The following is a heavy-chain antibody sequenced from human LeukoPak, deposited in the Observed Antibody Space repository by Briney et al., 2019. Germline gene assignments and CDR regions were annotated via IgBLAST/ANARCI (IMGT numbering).Heavy chain of an antibody. CDR2: ISYDGSNK. CDR3: AKDPYYDSSANAFDI. Sequence: PGGSLRLSCAASGFTFSSYGMHWVRQAPGKGLEWVAVISYDGSNKYYADSVKGRFTISRDNSKNTLYLQMNSLRAEDTAVYYCAKDPYYDSSANAFDIWGQGTMVTVSS. J-gene: IGHJ3*02. V-gene: IGHV3-30*18. CDR1: GFTFSSYG. D-gene: IGHD3-22*01.